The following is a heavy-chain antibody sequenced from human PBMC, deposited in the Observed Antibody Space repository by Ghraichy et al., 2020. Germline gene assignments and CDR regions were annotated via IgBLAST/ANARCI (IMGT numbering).Heavy chain of an antibody. D-gene: IGHD6-13*01. V-gene: IGHV4-38-2*02. Sequence: SETLSLTCTVSGYSISSGYYWGWIRQPPGKGLEWIGSIYHSGSTYYNPSLKSRVTISVDTSKNQFSLKLSSVTAADTAVYYCAVIAAAGPYYYYYMDVWGKGTTFTVSS. CDR1: GYSISSGYY. J-gene: IGHJ6*03. CDR2: IYHSGST. CDR3: AVIAAAGPYYYYYMDV.